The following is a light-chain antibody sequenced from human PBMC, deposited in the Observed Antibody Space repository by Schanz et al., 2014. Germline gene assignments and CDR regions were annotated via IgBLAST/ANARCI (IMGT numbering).Light chain of an antibody. Sequence: GDRVTITCRASQTITTYLNWYQQKPGKAPKLLIYAASSLQSGVPSRFSGSGSGTDFTLTISSLQPEDFATYFCQQSYSTPLTFGGGTKVDIK. CDR2: AAS. J-gene: IGKJ4*01. CDR1: QTITTY. CDR3: QQSYSTPLT. V-gene: IGKV1-39*01.